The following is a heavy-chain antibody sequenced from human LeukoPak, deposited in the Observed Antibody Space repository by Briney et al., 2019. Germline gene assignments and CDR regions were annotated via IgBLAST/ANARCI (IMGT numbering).Heavy chain of an antibody. CDR3: ANHLACGSTSCPPFDD. Sequence: GGSLRLSCTASGFTFSSYAMSWVRQAPGEGLEWVSAISGSGGSTYYADSVKGRFTISRDNSKNTLYLQMNSLRAEDTAVYYCANHLACGSTSCPPFDDWGQGTLVTVSS. CDR2: ISGSGGST. CDR1: GFTFSSYA. V-gene: IGHV3-23*01. J-gene: IGHJ4*02. D-gene: IGHD2-2*01.